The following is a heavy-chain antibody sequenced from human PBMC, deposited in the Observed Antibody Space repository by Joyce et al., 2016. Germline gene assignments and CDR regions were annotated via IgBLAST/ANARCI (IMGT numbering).Heavy chain of an antibody. J-gene: IGHJ5*01. CDR2: VRTKANNYAT. CDR1: GFDFSRFG. V-gene: IGHV3-73*02. Sequence: EVQVVQSGGGLVRPGGSLKLSCATSGFDFSRFGVYWVRQTSGKGLEWVGHVRTKANNYATEYAESVKGRFIISRDDSQNRAFLQMTNLKAEDTALYYCTSLDSWGPGALVTVSS. CDR3: TSLDS.